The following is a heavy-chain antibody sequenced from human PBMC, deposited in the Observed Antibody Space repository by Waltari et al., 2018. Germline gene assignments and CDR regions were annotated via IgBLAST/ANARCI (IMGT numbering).Heavy chain of an antibody. D-gene: IGHD3-22*01. CDR2: VDPEEGET. J-gene: IGHJ2*01. CDR3: ATGVYYYDSSGPAYWYFDL. Sequence: EVQLVQSGAEVKKPGATVKISCKASGYTFTDYYMHWVQQAPGKGLEWMGRVDPEEGETIYAEKFQGRVTITADTSTDTAYMELSSLRSEDTAVYYCATGVYYYDSSGPAYWYFDLWGRGTLVTVSS. V-gene: IGHV1-69-2*01. CDR1: GYTFTDYY.